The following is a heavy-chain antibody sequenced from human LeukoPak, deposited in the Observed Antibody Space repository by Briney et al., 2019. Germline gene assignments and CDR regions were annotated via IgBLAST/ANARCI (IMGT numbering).Heavy chain of an antibody. Sequence: SETLSLTCTVSGGSISSGADFWTWIRQPPGKGLEWIGYIYYSGSTYYNPSLQSRVTISIDTSKKQFSLKLSSVTAADTAVYYCAGLGGGYFFPFDYWGQGTLVTVSS. CDR2: IYYSGST. CDR3: AGLGGGYFFPFDY. CDR1: GGSISSGADF. V-gene: IGHV4-30-4*01. D-gene: IGHD3-22*01. J-gene: IGHJ4*02.